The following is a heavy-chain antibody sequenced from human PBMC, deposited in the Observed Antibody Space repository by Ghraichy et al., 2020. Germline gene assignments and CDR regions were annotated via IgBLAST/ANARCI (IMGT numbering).Heavy chain of an antibody. Sequence: GGSLRLSCAASGFTFSSYWMSWVRQAPGKGLEWVANIKQDGSEKYYVDSVKGRFTISRDNAKNSLYLQMNSLRAEDTAVYYCSGWYSRVAFDIWGQGTMVTVSS. CDR1: GFTFSSYW. J-gene: IGHJ3*02. V-gene: IGHV3-7*01. CDR3: SGWYSRVAFDI. D-gene: IGHD6-19*01. CDR2: IKQDGSEK.